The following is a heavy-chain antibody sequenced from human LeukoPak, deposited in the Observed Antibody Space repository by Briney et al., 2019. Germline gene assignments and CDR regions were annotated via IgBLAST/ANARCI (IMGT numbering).Heavy chain of an antibody. CDR1: GFTFSSYS. CDR2: ISSSSSYI. Sequence: PGGSLRLSCAASGFTFSSYSMNWVRQAPGKGLEWVSSISSSSSYIYYADSVKGRFTISRDNSKNTLYLQMNSLRAEDTAIYYCAKKYSTGLDPWGQGTLVTVSS. D-gene: IGHD1-26*01. V-gene: IGHV3-21*04. CDR3: AKKYSTGLDP. J-gene: IGHJ5*02.